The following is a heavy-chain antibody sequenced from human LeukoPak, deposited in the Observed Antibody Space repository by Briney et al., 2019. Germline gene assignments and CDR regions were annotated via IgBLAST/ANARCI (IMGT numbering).Heavy chain of an antibody. CDR3: ARGGSSSPVISVH. CDR2: ITSSSSYM. V-gene: IGHV3-21*01. J-gene: IGHJ4*02. D-gene: IGHD6-6*01. Sequence: GGSLRLSCAASGFTFSDYNMNWVRQAPGKGLEWVSSITSSSSYMYYADSVKGRFTISRDNAGNSLYLQMNSLKAEDTAVYYCARGGSSSPVISVHWGQGTLVTVSS. CDR1: GFTFSDYN.